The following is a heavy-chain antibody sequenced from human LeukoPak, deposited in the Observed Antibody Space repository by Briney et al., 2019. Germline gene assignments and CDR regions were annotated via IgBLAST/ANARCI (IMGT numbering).Heavy chain of an antibody. CDR2: IIPIFGTA. CDR1: GGTFSSYA. Sequence: ASVKVSCKASGGTFSSYAISWVRQAPGQGLEWMGGIIPIFGTANYAQKFQGRVTITADESTSTAYMELSSLRSEDTAVYYCARTVAVPAVRTYYYYGMDVWGQGTTVTVSS. V-gene: IGHV1-69*13. D-gene: IGHD2-2*01. CDR3: ARTVAVPAVRTYYYYGMDV. J-gene: IGHJ6*02.